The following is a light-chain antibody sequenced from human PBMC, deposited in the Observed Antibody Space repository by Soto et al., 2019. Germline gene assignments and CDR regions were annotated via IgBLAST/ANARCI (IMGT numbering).Light chain of an antibody. Sequence: DIQMTQSPSTLSASVGDRVTITCRASQSISSWLAWYQQKPGKAPKLLIYKASSLESGVPSRFSGSGSEAEFTLTISSLQPDDFAAYNCQQYNSVSLRTVGGGTKVDIK. CDR1: QSISSW. J-gene: IGKJ4*01. CDR2: KAS. V-gene: IGKV1-5*03. CDR3: QQYNSVSLRT.